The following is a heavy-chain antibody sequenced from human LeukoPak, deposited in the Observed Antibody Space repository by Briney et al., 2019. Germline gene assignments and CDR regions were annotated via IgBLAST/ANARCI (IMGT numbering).Heavy chain of an antibody. CDR2: IIPIFGTA. CDR3: ARAISLVPAAMDY. Sequence: SVKVSCKASGGTFSSYAISWVRQAPGQGLEWMGGIIPIFGTANYAQKFQGRATITADESTSTAYMELSSLRSEDTAVYYCARAISLVPAAMDYWGQGTLVTVSS. V-gene: IGHV1-69*13. J-gene: IGHJ4*02. D-gene: IGHD2-2*01. CDR1: GGTFSSYA.